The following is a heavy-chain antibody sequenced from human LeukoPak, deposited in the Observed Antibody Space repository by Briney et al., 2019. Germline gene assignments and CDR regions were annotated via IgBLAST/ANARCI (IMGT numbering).Heavy chain of an antibody. CDR2: ISSSSSYI. Sequence: GGSLRLSCAASGFTFSNYSMNWVRQAPGKGLEWVSSISSSSSYIYYADSVKGRFTISRDNAKNSLYLQMNSLRAEDTAVYYCAREGEYYDFWSGYYPPPFYGMDVWGQGTTVTVSS. V-gene: IGHV3-21*01. CDR1: GFTFSNYS. J-gene: IGHJ6*02. CDR3: AREGEYYDFWSGYYPPPFYGMDV. D-gene: IGHD3-3*01.